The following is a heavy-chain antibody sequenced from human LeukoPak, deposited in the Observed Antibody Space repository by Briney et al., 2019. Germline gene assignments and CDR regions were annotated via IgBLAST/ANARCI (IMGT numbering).Heavy chain of an antibody. CDR2: IWYDGSNK. J-gene: IGHJ4*02. CDR1: GFTFSSYG. CDR3: ARVSYYYDSSGYYPGPFDY. V-gene: IGHV3-33*01. Sequence: GRSLRLSCAASGFTFSSYGMHWVCQAPGKGLEWVAVIWYDGSNKYYADSVKGRFTISRDNSKNTLYLQMNSLRAEDTAVYYCARVSYYYDSSGYYPGPFDYWGQGTLVTVSS. D-gene: IGHD3-22*01.